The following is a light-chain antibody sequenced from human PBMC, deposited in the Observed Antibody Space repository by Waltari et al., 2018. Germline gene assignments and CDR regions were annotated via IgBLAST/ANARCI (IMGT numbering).Light chain of an antibody. Sequence: QSALTQPASVSGSPGQSITISCSGTRSAVGAYNFVSWYPQHPGQAPKVLIYEVTNRPSGVSNRFSASKSGNTASLTISGLQAEDEADYYCASYTSITTVVFGGGTKLTVL. CDR2: EVT. V-gene: IGLV2-14*01. CDR3: ASYTSITTVV. CDR1: RSAVGAYNF. J-gene: IGLJ2*01.